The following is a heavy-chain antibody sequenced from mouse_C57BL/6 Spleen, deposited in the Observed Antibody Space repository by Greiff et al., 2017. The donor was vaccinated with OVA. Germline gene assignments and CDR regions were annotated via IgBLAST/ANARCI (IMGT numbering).Heavy chain of an antibody. Sequence: EVKLVESGGGLVQPGGSMKLSCVASGFTFSNYWMNWVRQSPEKGLEWVAQIRLKSDNYATHYAESVKGRFTISSDDSKSSVYLQMNNLRAEDTGIYYCTVAYSYYYGSSYAMDYWGQGTSVTVSS. CDR3: TVAYSYYYGSSYAMDY. D-gene: IGHD1-1*01. V-gene: IGHV6-3*01. CDR2: IRLKSDNYAT. CDR1: GFTFSNYW. J-gene: IGHJ4*01.